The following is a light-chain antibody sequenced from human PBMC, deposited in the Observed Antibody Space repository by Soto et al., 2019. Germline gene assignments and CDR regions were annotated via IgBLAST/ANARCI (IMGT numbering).Light chain of an antibody. V-gene: IGKV1-5*03. CDR1: QSISSW. Sequence: DIQMTQFPSTLSASVGDRVTITCRASQSISSWLAWHQQIPGKAPKLLIYKASTLESGVPSRFRGSGSGTVFTLTISSLQPDDFATYYCQQYQTYATFGQGTKVEIK. J-gene: IGKJ1*01. CDR2: KAS. CDR3: QQYQTYAT.